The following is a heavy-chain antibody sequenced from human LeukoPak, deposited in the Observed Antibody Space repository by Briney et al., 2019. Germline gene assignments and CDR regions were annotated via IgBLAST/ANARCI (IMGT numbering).Heavy chain of an antibody. CDR2: TYYRSKWYN. J-gene: IGHJ4*02. V-gene: IGHV6-1*01. CDR1: GDSVPSNSAA. Sequence: SQTLSLTCAISGDSVPSNSAAWNWIRQSPSRGLEWLGRTYYRSKWYNDYAVSVKSRITINPDTSKNQFSLQLNSVTPEDTAVYYCARDLPTYYDFWSGYYPTSYFDYWGQGTLVTVSS. D-gene: IGHD3-3*01. CDR3: ARDLPTYYDFWSGYYPTSYFDY.